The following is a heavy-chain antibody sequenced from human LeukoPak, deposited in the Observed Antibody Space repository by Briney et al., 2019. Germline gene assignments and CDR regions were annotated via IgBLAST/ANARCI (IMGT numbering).Heavy chain of an antibody. CDR2: MKEDGSEI. Sequence: PGGSLRLSCAASGFPFNVQTMSWVRQAPGKGLDWVASMKEDGSEIYYVDSVKGRFTISRDNPKNSLYLQMNSLRAEDTAVYSCAKGGATRGRFENWGQGTLVTVSS. D-gene: IGHD1-26*01. J-gene: IGHJ4*02. V-gene: IGHV3-7*01. CDR1: GFPFNVQT. CDR3: AKGGATRGRFEN.